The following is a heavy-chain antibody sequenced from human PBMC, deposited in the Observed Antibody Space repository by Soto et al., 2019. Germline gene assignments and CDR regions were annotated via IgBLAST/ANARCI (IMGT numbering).Heavy chain of an antibody. CDR2: ISYDGSNK. CDR1: GFTFSSYA. D-gene: IGHD3-10*01. V-gene: IGHV3-30-3*01. J-gene: IGHJ4*02. CDR3: ARGTTVRGVIGWYGGY. Sequence: QVQLVESGGGVVQPGRSLRLSCAASGFTFSSYAMHWVRQAPGKGLEWVAVISYDGSNKYYADSVKGRFTISRDNSKNTLYLQMNSLSVEETAVYYCARGTTVRGVIGWYGGYWGQGTLGTVSS.